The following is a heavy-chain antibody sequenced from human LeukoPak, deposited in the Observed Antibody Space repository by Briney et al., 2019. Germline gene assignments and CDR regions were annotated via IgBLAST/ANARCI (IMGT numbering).Heavy chain of an antibody. CDR1: GFTFSSYE. CDR3: AELGITMIGGV. CDR2: ISSSGSSI. J-gene: IGHJ6*04. D-gene: IGHD3-10*02. V-gene: IGHV3-48*03. Sequence: PGGSLTLSCAAPGFTFSSYEMNWVCQAPGKGLEWVSYISSSGSSIDYADSVKGRFTISRDNAKNSLYLQMNSLRAEDTAVYYCAELGITMIGGVWGKGTTVTISS.